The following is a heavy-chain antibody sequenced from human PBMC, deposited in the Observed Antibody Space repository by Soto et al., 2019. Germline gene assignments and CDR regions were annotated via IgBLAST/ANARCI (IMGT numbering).Heavy chain of an antibody. D-gene: IGHD3-16*01. V-gene: IGHV3-23*01. CDR1: GFTFSNYA. CDR3: AKDQAYSYAYISSGLDY. J-gene: IGHJ4*02. Sequence: EVQLLESGGGLVQPGESLRLSCAASGFTFSNYAMSWVRQAPGKGLEWVSLISGSGYSTYYADSVKGRFTISRDNSKNTLYLQMNSLRAEDTALYYCAKDQAYSYAYISSGLDYWGQGTLVTVSS. CDR2: ISGSGYST.